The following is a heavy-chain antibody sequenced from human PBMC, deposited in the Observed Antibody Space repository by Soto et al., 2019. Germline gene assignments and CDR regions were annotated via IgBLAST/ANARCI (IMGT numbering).Heavy chain of an antibody. CDR3: ARHHGPTTSENWFHT. Sequence: QVHLVQSGVEVKTPGASVKVSCQASGYTFFTYDISWVRQAPGQGLEWMGWISTYSGDTKYAQKFQGRVTMTTDTPSTTAYLALRSLRSDDTAVYYCARHHGPTTSENWFHTWGPGTLVTVSS. CDR1: GYTFFTYD. J-gene: IGHJ5*02. V-gene: IGHV1-18*01. D-gene: IGHD5-12*01. CDR2: ISTYSGDT.